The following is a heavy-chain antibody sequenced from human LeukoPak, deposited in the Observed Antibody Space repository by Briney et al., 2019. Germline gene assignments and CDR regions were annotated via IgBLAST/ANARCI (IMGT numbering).Heavy chain of an antibody. CDR1: GGSISSGGYY. CDR3: ARDKGAGYSSSWSYSYGMDV. J-gene: IGHJ6*02. Sequence: SETLSLTCTVSGGSISSGGYYWNWIRQHPGKGLEWIGYIYYSGSTYYNPSLKSRITISVDTSKNQFSLKLSSVTAADTAVYFCARDKGAGYSSSWSYSYGMDVWGQGTTVTVSS. CDR2: IYYSGST. V-gene: IGHV4-31*03. D-gene: IGHD6-13*01.